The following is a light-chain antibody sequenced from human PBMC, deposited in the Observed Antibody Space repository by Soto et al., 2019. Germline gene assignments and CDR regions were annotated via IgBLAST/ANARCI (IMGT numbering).Light chain of an antibody. J-gene: IGKJ1*01. Sequence: EIVLTQSPATRSLSPGERATLSCRASQSVSNYLAWYQQKPGQAPRLLIYDASNRATGIPARFSGSGSGTDFTPTISSLEPEDFAVYSCQQRSNWPTWTFGQGTKVDIK. V-gene: IGKV3-11*01. CDR1: QSVSNY. CDR3: QQRSNWPTWT. CDR2: DAS.